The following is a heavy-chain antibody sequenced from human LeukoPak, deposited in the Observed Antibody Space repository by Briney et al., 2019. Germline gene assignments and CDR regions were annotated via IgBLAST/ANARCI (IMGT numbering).Heavy chain of an antibody. J-gene: IGHJ5*02. CDR1: GGTFSSYA. V-gene: IGHV1-8*02. D-gene: IGHD3-22*01. Sequence: GASVKVSCKASGGTFSSYAISWVRQATGQGLEWMGWTNPNSGNTGYAQKFQGRVTMTRNTSISTAYMELSSLRSEDTAVYYCARGGEYYYESSGYYWSDPWGQGTLVTVSS. CDR3: ARGGEYYYESSGYYWSDP. CDR2: TNPNSGNT.